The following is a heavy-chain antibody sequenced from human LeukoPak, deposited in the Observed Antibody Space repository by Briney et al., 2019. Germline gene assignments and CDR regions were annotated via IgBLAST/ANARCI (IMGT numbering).Heavy chain of an antibody. D-gene: IGHD4-17*01. CDR3: TTEESDYGGFDY. CDR1: GFTFSNAW. V-gene: IGHV3-15*01. Sequence: GGSLRLSCAASGFTFSNAWMSWVRQAPGKGLEWVGRIKSKTDGGTTDYAAPVKGRFTISRDDSKNTLYLQMNSLKTEDTAVYYCTTEESDYGGFDYWGQGTLVTVSS. J-gene: IGHJ4*02. CDR2: IKSKTDGGTT.